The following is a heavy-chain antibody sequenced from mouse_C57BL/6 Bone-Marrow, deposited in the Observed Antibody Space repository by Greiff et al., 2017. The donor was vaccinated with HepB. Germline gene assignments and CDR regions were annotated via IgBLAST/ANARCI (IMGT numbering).Heavy chain of an antibody. V-gene: IGHV5-4*01. Sequence: EVQVVESGGGLVKPGGSLKLSCAASGFTFSSYAMPWVRQTPEKRLEWVATISDGGSYTYYPDNVKGRFTISRDDAKNNLYLQMSHLKSEDTAMYYCARVMDGSMDYWGQGTSVTVSA. J-gene: IGHJ4*01. D-gene: IGHD2-3*01. CDR3: ARVMDGSMDY. CDR1: GFTFSSYA. CDR2: ISDGGSYT.